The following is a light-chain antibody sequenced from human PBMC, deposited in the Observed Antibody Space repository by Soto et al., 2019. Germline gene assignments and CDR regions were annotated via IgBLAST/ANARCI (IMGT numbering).Light chain of an antibody. J-gene: IGKJ1*01. V-gene: IGKV3-15*01. Sequence: EIVMAQSPATLSVSPGERATLSCRASQSVSGNLAWSQQKPGQAPRLLIYGASTRATGIPARFSGSGSGTEFTLTIRSLQSEDYAVYYCQQYNNLPPAFGQGTKVEIK. CDR1: QSVSGN. CDR3: QQYNNLPPA. CDR2: GAS.